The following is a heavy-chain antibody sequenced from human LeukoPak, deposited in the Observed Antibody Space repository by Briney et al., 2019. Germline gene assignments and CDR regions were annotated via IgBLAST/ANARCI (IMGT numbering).Heavy chain of an antibody. V-gene: IGHV4-38-2*01. J-gene: IGHJ3*02. CDR1: GYSISSGYY. CDR2: IYHSGSN. Sequence: SETLSLTCAVSGYSISSGYYWGWIRQPPGKGLEWIGSIYHSGSNYYNPSLKSRVTISVDTSKNQFSLKLSSVTAADTAVYYCASLIAPIYCSSTSCHTGHAFDIWGQGTMVTVSS. D-gene: IGHD2-2*02. CDR3: ASLIAPIYCSSTSCHTGHAFDI.